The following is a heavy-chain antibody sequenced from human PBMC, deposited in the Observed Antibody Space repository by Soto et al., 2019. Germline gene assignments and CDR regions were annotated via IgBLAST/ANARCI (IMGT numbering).Heavy chain of an antibody. D-gene: IGHD2-15*01. V-gene: IGHV3-30*18. CDR3: AKDSVVAGTRTLAY. CDR1: GFTFSSYG. CDR2: ISYDGSNK. Sequence: QVQLVESGGGVVQPGRSLRLSCAASGFTFSSYGMHWVRQAPGKGLARVSVISYDGSNKYYADSVKGRFTISRDNSKNTLDVQMNSLRAEDTAVYYCAKDSVVAGTRTLAYWVQGTLVTVSS. J-gene: IGHJ4*02.